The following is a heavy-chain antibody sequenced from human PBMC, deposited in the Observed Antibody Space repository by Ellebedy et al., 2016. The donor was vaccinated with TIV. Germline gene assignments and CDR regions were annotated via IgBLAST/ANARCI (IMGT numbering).Heavy chain of an antibody. CDR1: GVSISPFY. CDR2: IYSNGNR. Sequence: MPSETLSLTCTVSGVSISPFYWSWIRQSPGKGLEWIGYIYSNGNRNYNPSLKNRVSMSLDTSKNQLFLSLTSVTAADTALYFCAKEKQGDFFDYWGPGTLVTVSS. J-gene: IGHJ4*02. V-gene: IGHV4-59*01. CDR3: AKEKQGDFFDY.